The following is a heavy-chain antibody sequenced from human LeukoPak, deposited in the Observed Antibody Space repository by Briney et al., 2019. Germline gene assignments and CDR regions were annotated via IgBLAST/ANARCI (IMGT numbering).Heavy chain of an antibody. J-gene: IGHJ4*02. Sequence: KPGGSLRLSCEVSGFTFSDHYMSWIRQAPGKRLEWVSYISSGSTYTNYADSVEGRFTISRDNAKNSLYLQMNSLRDEDTAVYYCARDRDHSNNWYIFLDYWGQGTLVTVSS. CDR2: ISSGSTYT. D-gene: IGHD6-13*01. CDR1: GFTFSDHY. CDR3: ARDRDHSNNWYIFLDY. V-gene: IGHV3-11*06.